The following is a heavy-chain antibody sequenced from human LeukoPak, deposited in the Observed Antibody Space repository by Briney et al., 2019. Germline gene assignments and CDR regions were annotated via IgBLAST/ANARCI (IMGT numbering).Heavy chain of an antibody. D-gene: IGHD2-21*02. J-gene: IGHJ4*02. Sequence: PSQTLSLTCTVSGGSISSGVYYWSWIRQHPGKGLEWIGYIYHSGSTYYNPSLKSRVTISLDTSKNQFSLKLSSVTAADTAVYYCARDLPTYCGGDCYSGGFDYWGQGTLVTVSP. V-gene: IGHV4-31*03. CDR2: IYHSGST. CDR1: GGSISSGVYY. CDR3: ARDLPTYCGGDCYSGGFDY.